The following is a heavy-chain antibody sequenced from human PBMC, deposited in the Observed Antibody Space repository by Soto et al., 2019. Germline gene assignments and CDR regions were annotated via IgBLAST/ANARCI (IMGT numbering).Heavy chain of an antibody. CDR2: MNPNSGNT. Sequence: ASVKVSCKASGYTFTSYDINCVRQATGQGLEWMGWMNPNSGNTGYAQKFQGRVTMTRNTSISTAYMELSSLRSEDTAVYYCARGRAAGLYYYYYYGMDVWGQGTTVTVSS. D-gene: IGHD6-25*01. J-gene: IGHJ6*02. V-gene: IGHV1-8*01. CDR1: GYTFTSYD. CDR3: ARGRAAGLYYYYYYGMDV.